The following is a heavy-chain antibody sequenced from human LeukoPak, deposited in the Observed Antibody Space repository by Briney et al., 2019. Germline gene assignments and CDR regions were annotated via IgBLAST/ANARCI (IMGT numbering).Heavy chain of an antibody. CDR2: IDPSDSYT. V-gene: IGHV5-10-1*01. CDR3: ASYDFWSGYESAFDI. Sequence: GRIDPSDSYTSYSPSFQGHVTISADKSISTAYLQWSSLKASDTAMYYCASYDFWSGYESAFDIWGQGTMVTVSS. J-gene: IGHJ3*02. D-gene: IGHD3-3*01.